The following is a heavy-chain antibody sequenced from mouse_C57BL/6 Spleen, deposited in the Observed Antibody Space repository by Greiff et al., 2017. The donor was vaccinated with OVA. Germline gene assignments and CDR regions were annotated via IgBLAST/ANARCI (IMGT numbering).Heavy chain of an antibody. CDR2: IDPSDSYT. J-gene: IGHJ2*01. Sequence: VQLQQPGAELVKPGASVKLSCKASGYTFTSYWMQWVKQRPGQGLEWIGEIDPSDSYTNYNQKFKGKATLTVDTSSSTAYMQLSSLTSEDSAVYYCARKSYDGYFDYWGQGTTLTVSS. CDR1: GYTFTSYW. D-gene: IGHD2-12*01. CDR3: ARKSYDGYFDY. V-gene: IGHV1-50*01.